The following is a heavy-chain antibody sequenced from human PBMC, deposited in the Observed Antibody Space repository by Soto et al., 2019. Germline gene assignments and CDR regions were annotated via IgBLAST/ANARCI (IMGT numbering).Heavy chain of an antibody. V-gene: IGHV1-3*01. CDR3: ARGDQYCSSTSCYYYYYYYMDV. D-gene: IGHD2-2*01. Sequence: ASVKVSCKASGYTFTSYAMHWVRQAPGQRLEWMGWINAGNGNTKYSQKFQGRVTITRDTSASTAYMELSSLRSEDTAVYYCARGDQYCSSTSCYYYYYYYMDVWGKGTTVTVSS. J-gene: IGHJ6*03. CDR2: INAGNGNT. CDR1: GYTFTSYA.